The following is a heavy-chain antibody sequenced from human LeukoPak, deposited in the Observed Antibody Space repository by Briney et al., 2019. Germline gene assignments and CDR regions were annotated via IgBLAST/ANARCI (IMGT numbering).Heavy chain of an antibody. CDR3: ARDPQNRDGYNFDY. CDR1: GFTFSDYY. V-gene: IGHV3-11*01. D-gene: IGHD5-24*01. CDR2: ISSSGSTI. Sequence: GGSLRLSCAASGFTFSDYYMTWIRQAPGKGLEWVSYISSSGSTIYYADSVKGRFTISRDSAKNSLYLQMNSLRAEDTAVYYCARDPQNRDGYNFDYWGQGTLVTVSS. J-gene: IGHJ4*02.